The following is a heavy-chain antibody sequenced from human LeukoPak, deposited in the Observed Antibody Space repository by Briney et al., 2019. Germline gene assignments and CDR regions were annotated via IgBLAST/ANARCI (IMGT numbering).Heavy chain of an antibody. V-gene: IGHV3-7*01. CDR3: ASGRSSGPDF. J-gene: IGHJ4*02. Sequence: GESLRLSCAASGFTFKKYWMNWVRQVPGKGLECLANIKEDGSETYYAASVKGRFTISRGNAKNTLYLQMNSLRAEDTAVYYCASGRSSGPDFWGQGTLVTVSS. CDR2: IKEDGSET. CDR1: GFTFKKYW. D-gene: IGHD6-19*01.